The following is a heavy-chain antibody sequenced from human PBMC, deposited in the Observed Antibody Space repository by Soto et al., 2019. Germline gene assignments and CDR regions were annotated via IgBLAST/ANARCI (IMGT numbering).Heavy chain of an antibody. CDR3: ARDGGVVPAAGEI. D-gene: IGHD2-2*01. CDR2: MNPNSGNT. V-gene: IGHV1-8*01. Sequence: ASVKVSCKASGYTFTSYDINWVRQATGQGLEWMGWMNPNSGNTGYAQKFQGRVTMTTNTSTSTAYMELRSLRSEDTAVYYCARDGGVVPAAGEICGQXTMVTVS. J-gene: IGHJ3*02. CDR1: GYTFTSYD.